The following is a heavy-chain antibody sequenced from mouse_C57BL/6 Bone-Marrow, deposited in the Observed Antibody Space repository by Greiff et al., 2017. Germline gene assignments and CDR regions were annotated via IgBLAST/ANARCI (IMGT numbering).Heavy chain of an antibody. Sequence: EVMLVESGGGLVQPGGSLSLSCAASGFNFTDYYMSWVRQPPGKALEWLGFIRNKANGYTTEYSASVKGRFTISRDNSQSILYLQMNALRAEDSATYYCASESSMDYWGQGTSVTVSS. J-gene: IGHJ4*01. CDR3: ASESSMDY. CDR1: GFNFTDYY. CDR2: IRNKANGYTT. V-gene: IGHV7-3*01.